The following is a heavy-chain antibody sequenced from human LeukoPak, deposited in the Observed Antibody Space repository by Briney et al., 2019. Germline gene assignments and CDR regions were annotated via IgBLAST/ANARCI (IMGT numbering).Heavy chain of an antibody. Sequence: SETLSLTCAVYGGSFSGYYWSWIRQPPGKGLEWIGEINHSGTANSNPSLKSRVTISVDTSKNHFSLKLSSVTAADTAVYYCARNTVTGPAVFGYWGQGTLVTVSS. CDR3: ARNTVTGPAVFGY. D-gene: IGHD4-17*01. J-gene: IGHJ4*02. V-gene: IGHV4-34*01. CDR1: GGSFSGYY. CDR2: INHSGTA.